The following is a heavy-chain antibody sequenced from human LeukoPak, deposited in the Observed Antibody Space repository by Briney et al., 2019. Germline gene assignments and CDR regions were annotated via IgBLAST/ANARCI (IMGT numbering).Heavy chain of an antibody. Sequence: SETLSLTCTVSGGSLSNYYWSWIRQPPGKGLEWIGHIHDSGSTTYNPSPKSRVTISVDTSKNQFSLKLSSVTAADTAVYYCARGRIGGPKAPFDYWGQGTLVTVSS. CDR2: IHDSGST. D-gene: IGHD3-16*01. CDR3: ARGRIGGPKAPFDY. V-gene: IGHV4-59*01. CDR1: GGSLSNYY. J-gene: IGHJ4*02.